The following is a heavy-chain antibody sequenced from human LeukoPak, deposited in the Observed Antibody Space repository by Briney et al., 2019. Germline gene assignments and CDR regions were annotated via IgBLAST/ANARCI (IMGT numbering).Heavy chain of an antibody. CDR3: ARDLGSSGWPYYYYYGMDV. J-gene: IGHJ6*02. V-gene: IGHV1-18*01. D-gene: IGHD6-19*01. CDR2: ISAYNGNT. CDR1: GYTFTSYG. Sequence: GASVKVSCKASGYTFTSYGISWVRQAPGQGLEWMGWISAYNGNTNYAQKLQGRVTMTTDTSTSTAYMELRSLRSDDTAVYYCARDLGSSGWPYYYYYGMDVWGQGTTVTVSS.